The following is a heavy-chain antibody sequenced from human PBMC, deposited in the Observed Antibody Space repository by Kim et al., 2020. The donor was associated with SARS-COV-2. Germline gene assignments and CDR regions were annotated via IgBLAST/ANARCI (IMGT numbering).Heavy chain of an antibody. CDR2: INHSGST. CDR1: GGSFSGYY. Sequence: SETLSLTCAVYGGSFSGYYWSWIRQPPGKGLEWIGEINHSGSTNYNPSLKSRVTISVDTSKNQFSLKLSSVTAADTAVYYCAREGGNYLFDYWGQGTLVTVSS. J-gene: IGHJ4*02. V-gene: IGHV4-34*01. D-gene: IGHD1-7*01. CDR3: AREGGNYLFDY.